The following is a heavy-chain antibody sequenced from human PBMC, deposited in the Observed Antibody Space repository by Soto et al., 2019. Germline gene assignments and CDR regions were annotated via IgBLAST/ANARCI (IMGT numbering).Heavy chain of an antibody. CDR2: IYYSGST. V-gene: IGHV4-59*01. CDR3: ARDRHGPQLGGMDV. J-gene: IGHJ6*02. Sequence: SETLSLTCTVSGGSISSYYWSWIRQPPGKGLEWIGYIYYSGSTNYNPSLKSRVTISVDTSKNQFSLKLSSVTAADTAVYYCARDRHGPQLGGMDVWGQGTTVTVSS. D-gene: IGHD1-1*01. CDR1: GGSISSYY.